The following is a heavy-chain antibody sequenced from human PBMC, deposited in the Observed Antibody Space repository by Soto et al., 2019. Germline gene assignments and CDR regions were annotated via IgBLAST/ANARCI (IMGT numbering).Heavy chain of an antibody. D-gene: IGHD1-1*01. J-gene: IGHJ4*02. CDR1: GFTFSSYA. CDR2: ISASGGAT. Sequence: PGGSLRLSCAASGFTFSSYAMSWVRQAPGKGLEWVSAISASGGATYYADPVKGRFTISRDNSKNTPYVQMNSLRAEDTAVYYCAKDLQGNWNPDYWGQGTLVTVSS. CDR3: AKDLQGNWNPDY. V-gene: IGHV3-23*01.